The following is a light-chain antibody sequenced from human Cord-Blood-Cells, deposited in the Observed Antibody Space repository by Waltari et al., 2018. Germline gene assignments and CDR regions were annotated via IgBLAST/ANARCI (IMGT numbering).Light chain of an antibody. CDR2: GAS. CDR1: QRVRSN. V-gene: IGKV3-15*01. CDR3: QQYNNWPPLFT. Sequence: EIVMTQSPATLSVSPGERATLSCRASQRVRSNLAWYQQKPGQAPRLLIYGASTRATGIPARFSGSGSGTEFTLTISSLQSEDFAVYYCQQYNNWPPLFTFGPGTKVDIK. J-gene: IGKJ3*01.